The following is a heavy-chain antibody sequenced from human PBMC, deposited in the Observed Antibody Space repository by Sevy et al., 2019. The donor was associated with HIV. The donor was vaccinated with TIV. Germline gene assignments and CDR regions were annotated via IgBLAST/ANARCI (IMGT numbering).Heavy chain of an antibody. V-gene: IGHV3-30*02. CDR1: GFTFSSYG. Sequence: GGSLRLSCAASGFTFSSYGMHWVRQAPGKGLEWVAFIRYDGSNKYYADSVKGRFTISRDNSKNTLYLQMNSLRAEDTAVYYCAKETNAPVGRAAADYYYMDVWGKGTTVTVSS. D-gene: IGHD6-13*01. CDR3: AKETNAPVGRAAADYYYMDV. CDR2: IRYDGSNK. J-gene: IGHJ6*03.